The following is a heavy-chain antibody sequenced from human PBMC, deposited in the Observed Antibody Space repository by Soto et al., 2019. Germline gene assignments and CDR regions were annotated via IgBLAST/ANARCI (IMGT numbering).Heavy chain of an antibody. CDR1: GYTFTSYA. J-gene: IGHJ4*02. CDR2: INAGNGNT. CDR3: ARDHMLPRIAVAGVGY. D-gene: IGHD6-19*01. V-gene: IGHV1-3*01. Sequence: QVQLVQSGAEVKKPGASVKVSCKASGYTFTSYAMHWVRQAPGQRLEWMGWINAGNGNTKYSQKFQGRVTITRDTSASTAYMELSSLRSEDTAVYYCARDHMLPRIAVAGVGYWGQGTLVTVSS.